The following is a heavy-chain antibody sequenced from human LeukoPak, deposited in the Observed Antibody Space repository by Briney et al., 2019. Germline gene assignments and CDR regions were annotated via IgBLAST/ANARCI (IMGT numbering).Heavy chain of an antibody. Sequence: ASVKVSCKASGYTFTSYVMNWVRQAPGQGLEWMGWIDTSTGKPTYAQGFTEQFVFSLDASVSTAYLQISSLKAEDTAVYYCARDNYGAEEGIGSSLVWLDPWGQGTRVTVSS. D-gene: IGHD4-11*01. J-gene: IGHJ5*02. CDR1: GYTFTSYV. CDR2: IDTSTGKP. CDR3: ARDNYGAEEGIGSSLVWLDP. V-gene: IGHV7-4-1*02.